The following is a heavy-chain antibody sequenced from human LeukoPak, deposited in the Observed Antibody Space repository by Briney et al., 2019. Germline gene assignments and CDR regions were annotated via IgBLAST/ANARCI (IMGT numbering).Heavy chain of an antibody. Sequence: GGSLRLSCAASGFTFSSYWMSWVRQAPGKGLECVANIKEDGSEEYYVDSVKGRFSISRDNAKNTLYLQMNSLRAEDTAVYYCARDWLAGNPYHGFDLCGEGTMVTVSS. J-gene: IGHJ3*01. CDR3: ARDWLAGNPYHGFDL. CDR1: GFTFSSYW. D-gene: IGHD3-22*01. CDR2: IKEDGSEE. V-gene: IGHV3-7*01.